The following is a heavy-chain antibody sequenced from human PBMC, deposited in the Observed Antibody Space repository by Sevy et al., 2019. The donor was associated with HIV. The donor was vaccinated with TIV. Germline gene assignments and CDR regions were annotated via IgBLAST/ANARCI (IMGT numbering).Heavy chain of an antibody. J-gene: IGHJ6*02. CDR1: GFSFRSYW. CDR3: AREGSYGDYMLSYYYGMDV. V-gene: IGHV3-7*01. D-gene: IGHD4-17*01. CDR2: IYQDGSEK. Sequence: GESLKISCAASGFSFRSYWMTWVCQAPGKGLEWVASIYQDGSEKYYMDSVKGRFTVSRDNAKNSLFLQMNSLRVEDTAVYYCAREGSYGDYMLSYYYGMDVWGQGTTVTVSS.